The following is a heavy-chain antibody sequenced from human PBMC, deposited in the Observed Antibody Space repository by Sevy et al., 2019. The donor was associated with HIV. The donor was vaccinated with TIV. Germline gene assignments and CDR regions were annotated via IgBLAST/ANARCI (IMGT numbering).Heavy chain of an antibody. CDR1: GFTFSSYS. Sequence: GGSLRLSCAASGFTFSSYSMNWVRQAPGKGLEWVSSISSSSSYIYYGHSMKGRFTMSRDNAKNSLYLQMNSLRAEDTAVYDCARDATLSNYYDSSGYPNAFDIWGQGTMVTVSS. CDR2: ISSSSSYI. V-gene: IGHV3-21*01. CDR3: ARDATLSNYYDSSGYPNAFDI. J-gene: IGHJ3*02. D-gene: IGHD3-22*01.